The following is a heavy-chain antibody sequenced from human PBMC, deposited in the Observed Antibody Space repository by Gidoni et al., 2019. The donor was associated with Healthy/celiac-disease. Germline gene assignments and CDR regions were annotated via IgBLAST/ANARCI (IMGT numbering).Heavy chain of an antibody. CDR3: ARAIVEWLPGTYYYYGMDV. CDR2: ISAYNGNT. V-gene: IGHV1-18*01. D-gene: IGHD3-3*01. Sequence: GQGLEWMGWISAYNGNTNYAQKLQGRVTMTTDTSTSTAYMELRSLRSDDTAVYYCARAIVEWLPGTYYYYGMDVWGQGTTVTVSS. J-gene: IGHJ6*02.